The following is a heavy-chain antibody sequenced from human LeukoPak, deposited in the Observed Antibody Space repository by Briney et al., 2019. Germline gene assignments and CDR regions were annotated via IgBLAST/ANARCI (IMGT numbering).Heavy chain of an antibody. CDR3: AKDWPYYYDSSGYLFDY. J-gene: IGHJ4*02. D-gene: IGHD3-22*01. Sequence: GRSLRLSCAASGFTFSSYGMHWVRQAPGKGLEWVAVISYDGSNKYYADSVKGRFTISRDNSKNTLYLQMNSLRAEDTAVYYCAKDWPYYYDSSGYLFDYWGQGTLVTVSS. CDR2: ISYDGSNK. V-gene: IGHV3-30*18. CDR1: GFTFSSYG.